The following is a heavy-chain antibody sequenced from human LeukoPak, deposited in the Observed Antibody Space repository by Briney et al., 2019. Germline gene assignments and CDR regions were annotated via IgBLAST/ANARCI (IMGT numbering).Heavy chain of an antibody. J-gene: IGHJ4*02. CDR1: GYTFTGYY. CDR3: ASSIKRGVIVHFDY. V-gene: IGHV1-2*02. CDR2: MNPNSGGT. D-gene: IGHD3-16*02. Sequence: GASVKVSCKASGYTFTGYYIHWVRQAPGQGLEWMGWMNPNSGGTNYAQKFQGRVTMTRDTSISTAYMELSRLRSDDTAVYYCASSIKRGVIVHFDYWGQGTLVTVSS.